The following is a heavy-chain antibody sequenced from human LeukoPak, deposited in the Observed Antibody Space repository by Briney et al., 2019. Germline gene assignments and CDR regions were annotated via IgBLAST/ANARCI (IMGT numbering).Heavy chain of an antibody. CDR2: IRKKAHDWTP. CDR3: TRAGGYDNYLDY. CDR1: GFTFGDYG. J-gene: IGHJ4*02. Sequence: GGSLRLSCTTSGFTFGDYGFNWVRQAPGKGLEWVGFIRKKAHDWTPQYAASVQGRFTISSDDSKGIAYLEMNSLKTEDTAVYYCTRAGGYDNYLDYWGQGTPVTVSS. V-gene: IGHV3-49*04. D-gene: IGHD5-12*01.